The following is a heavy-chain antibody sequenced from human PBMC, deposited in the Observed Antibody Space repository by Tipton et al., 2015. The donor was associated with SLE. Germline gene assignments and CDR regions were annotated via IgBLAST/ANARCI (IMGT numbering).Heavy chain of an antibody. Sequence: SLRLSCAASGFTFSSYSMNWVRQAPGKGLEWVSSISSSSSYIYYADSVKGRFTISRDNAKNSLYLQMNSLRAEDTAVYYCARDRLEYSSSSDAFDIWGQGTMVTVSS. CDR2: ISSSSSYI. J-gene: IGHJ3*02. CDR3: ARDRLEYSSSSDAFDI. CDR1: GFTFSSYS. D-gene: IGHD6-6*01. V-gene: IGHV3-21*04.